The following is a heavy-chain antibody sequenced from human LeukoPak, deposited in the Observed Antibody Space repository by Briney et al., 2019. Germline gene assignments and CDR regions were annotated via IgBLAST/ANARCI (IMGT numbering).Heavy chain of an antibody. V-gene: IGHV1-18*01. CDR3: ATALYSSSWYSQFDY. CDR1: GYTFTSYG. D-gene: IGHD6-13*01. J-gene: IGHJ4*02. Sequence: GASVKVSCKASGYTFTSYGISWVRQAPGQGLEWMGWISAYNGNTNYAQKLQGRVTMTTVTSTSTAYMELRSLRSDDTAVYYCATALYSSSWYSQFDYWGQGTLVTVSS. CDR2: ISAYNGNT.